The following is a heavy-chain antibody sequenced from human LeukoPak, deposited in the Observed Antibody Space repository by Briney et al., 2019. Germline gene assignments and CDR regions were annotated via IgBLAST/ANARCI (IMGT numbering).Heavy chain of an antibody. D-gene: IGHD1-26*01. CDR2: MNPNSGNT. J-gene: IGHJ6*03. V-gene: IGHV1-8*01. CDR3: ARGLSVYGEWELLSYYYYYMDV. CDR1: GYTFTSYD. Sequence: ASVKVSCKASGYTFTSYDINWVRQATGQGLERMGWMNPNSGNTGYAQKFQGRGTITRNTSISTAYMELSSLRSEDTAVYYCARGLSVYGEWELLSYYYYYMDVWGKGTTVTVSS.